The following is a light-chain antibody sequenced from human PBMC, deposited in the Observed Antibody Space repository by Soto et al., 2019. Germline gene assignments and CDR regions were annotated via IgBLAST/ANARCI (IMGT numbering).Light chain of an antibody. J-gene: IGKJ1*01. V-gene: IGKV1-5*01. Sequence: DIQMTKSPSTLSASVGDRVTITCRAIQNIERYMAWYQQKPGRAPSLIIYDASTLKRGVPSRLSGSGSGTEFTLIISNLHPDDFATYYCQQIKEYVCTFVQGNKV. CDR3: QQIKEYVCT. CDR1: QNIERY. CDR2: DAS.